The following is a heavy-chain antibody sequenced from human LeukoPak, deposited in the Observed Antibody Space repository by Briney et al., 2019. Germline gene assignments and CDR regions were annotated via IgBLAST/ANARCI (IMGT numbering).Heavy chain of an antibody. V-gene: IGHV4-59*11. CDR3: ARLHALGAEEFDP. Sequence: SETLSLTCTVSGGSISGHYWSWIRQSPGKGLEWIGYIRYTGSTNYNPSLQIRITISVDMHKNQFSLRLNSVTAADTAVYYCARLHALGAEEFDPWGQGTLVTVSS. CDR1: GGSISGHY. J-gene: IGHJ5*02. CDR2: IRYTGST. D-gene: IGHD3-16*01.